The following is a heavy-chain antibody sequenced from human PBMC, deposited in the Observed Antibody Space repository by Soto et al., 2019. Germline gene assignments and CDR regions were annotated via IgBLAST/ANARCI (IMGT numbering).Heavy chain of an antibody. CDR2: IIPIFGTA. CDR1: GGTFSSYA. D-gene: IGHD1-7*01. J-gene: IGHJ3*02. V-gene: IGHV1-69*06. CDR3: ALFELLGAFDI. Sequence: QVQLVQSGAEVKKPGSSVKVSCKASGGTFSSYAISWVRQAPGQGLEWMGGIIPIFGTANYAQKLQGRVTMTTDKSTSTAYMELRSLRSDGTAVYFWALFELLGAFDIWGQGTMVTVSS.